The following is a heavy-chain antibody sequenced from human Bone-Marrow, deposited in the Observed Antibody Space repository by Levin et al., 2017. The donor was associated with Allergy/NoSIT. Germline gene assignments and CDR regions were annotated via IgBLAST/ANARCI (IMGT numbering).Heavy chain of an antibody. CDR2: ISYDGSNK. D-gene: IGHD2-15*01. CDR1: GFPFSSYA. CDR3: ARGNIVVVVAATRPPDY. Sequence: LSLTCAASGFPFSSYAMHWVRQAPGKGLEWVAVISYDGSNKYYADSVKGRFTISRDNSKNTLYLQMNSLRAEDTAVYYCARGNIVVVVAATRPPDYWGQGTLVTVSS. V-gene: IGHV3-30-3*01. J-gene: IGHJ4*02.